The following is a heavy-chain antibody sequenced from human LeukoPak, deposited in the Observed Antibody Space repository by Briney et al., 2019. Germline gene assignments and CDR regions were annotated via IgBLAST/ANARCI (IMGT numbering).Heavy chain of an antibody. V-gene: IGHV3-7*01. CDR2: IKQDGSEK. CDR1: GFTFTTYW. J-gene: IGHJ5*02. CDR3: ASQRKYCTNGVCYRNWFDP. D-gene: IGHD2-8*01. Sequence: GESLRLSCAASGFTFTTYWMSWVRQAPGKGLEWVANIKQDGSEKYYVDSVKGRFTISRDNAKNSLYLQMNSLRAEDTAVYYCASQRKYCTNGVCYRNWFDPWGQGTLVTVSS.